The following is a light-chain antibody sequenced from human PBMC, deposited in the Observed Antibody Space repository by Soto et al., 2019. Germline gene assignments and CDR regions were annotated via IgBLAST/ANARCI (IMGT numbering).Light chain of an antibody. Sequence: DIVLTQSPATLSLSPGEGATLSCRASQSISTHLAWYQQRPGQAPRLLIYDASNRATGIPARFSGSGSGTDFTLTINSLEPEDFAVYYCQQRSDWPPWTFGQGTKVEIK. CDR2: DAS. CDR3: QQRSDWPPWT. CDR1: QSISTH. V-gene: IGKV3-11*01. J-gene: IGKJ1*01.